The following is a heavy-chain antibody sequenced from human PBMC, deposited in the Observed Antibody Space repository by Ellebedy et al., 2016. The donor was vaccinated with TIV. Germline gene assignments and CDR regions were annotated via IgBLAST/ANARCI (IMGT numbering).Heavy chain of an antibody. CDR2: VNHRGST. CDR3: AIGHFQDVDLDHWYFDL. Sequence: SETLSLTCAVNGGSFSGHSWSWIRQPPGKGLEWIGEVNHRGSTSYNRSLRSRVTISIDTSNYQFSLRLSAVTAADTAVYYCAIGHFQDVDLDHWYFDLWGRGTLVTVSS. J-gene: IGHJ2*01. V-gene: IGHV4-34*01. CDR1: GGSFSGHS.